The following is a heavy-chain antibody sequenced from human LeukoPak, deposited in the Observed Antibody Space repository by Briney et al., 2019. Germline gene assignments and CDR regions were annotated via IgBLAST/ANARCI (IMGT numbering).Heavy chain of an antibody. CDR1: GFTFSGFA. Sequence: GGSLRLSCAASGFTFSGFAMHWVRQASGKGLEWVGRIRSKANNYATAYSASVKGRFTISRDDSKNTAYLQMNSLKTEDTAVYYCTSLDYSDNSHYFDYWGQGTLVTVSS. D-gene: IGHD4-23*01. CDR2: IRSKANNYAT. V-gene: IGHV3-73*01. J-gene: IGHJ4*02. CDR3: TSLDYSDNSHYFDY.